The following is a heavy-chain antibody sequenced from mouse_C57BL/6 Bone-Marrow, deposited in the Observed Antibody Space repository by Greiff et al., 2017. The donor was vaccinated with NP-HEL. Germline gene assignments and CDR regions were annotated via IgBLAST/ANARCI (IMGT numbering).Heavy chain of an antibody. CDR1: GFNIKNTY. Sequence: EVQLQQSVAELVRPGASVKLSCTASGFNIKNTYMHWVKQRPEQGLEWIGRIDPANGNTKYAPKFQGKATITADTSSNPAYLQLSSLTSEDTAIYYCARSTTVVAKNYAMDYWGQGTSVTVSS. CDR3: ARSTTVVAKNYAMDY. CDR2: IDPANGNT. J-gene: IGHJ4*01. V-gene: IGHV14-3*01. D-gene: IGHD1-1*01.